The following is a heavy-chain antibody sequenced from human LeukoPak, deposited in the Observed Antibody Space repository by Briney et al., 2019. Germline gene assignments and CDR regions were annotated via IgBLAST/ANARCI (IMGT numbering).Heavy chain of an antibody. J-gene: IGHJ5*02. CDR1: GGTFSSYA. Sequence: ASVKVSCMPSGGTFSSYAICCVRQGPGQGLGWMGGIITIFGTANYTQKFQGRVTITADKSTSTAYMELSSLRSEDTAVYYCARSPGYSGYDHNWFDPWGQGTLVTVSS. CDR2: IITIFGTA. CDR3: ARSPGYSGYDHNWFDP. V-gene: IGHV1-69*06. D-gene: IGHD5-12*01.